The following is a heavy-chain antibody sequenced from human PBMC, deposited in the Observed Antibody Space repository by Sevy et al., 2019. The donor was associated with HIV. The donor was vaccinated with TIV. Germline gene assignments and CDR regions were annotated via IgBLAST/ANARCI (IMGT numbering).Heavy chain of an antibody. Sequence: GGSLRLSCAASRFTFSSYWMSWVRQAPGKGLEWVANINQDGSEKYHLDSVKGRFTISRDNAKNSLYLQMSSLRAEDSSVYFCARVSSIYYARGYFYAMDVWGQGTTVTVSS. J-gene: IGHJ6*02. V-gene: IGHV3-7*01. D-gene: IGHD3-10*02. CDR2: INQDGSEK. CDR1: RFTFSSYW. CDR3: ARVSSIYYARGYFYAMDV.